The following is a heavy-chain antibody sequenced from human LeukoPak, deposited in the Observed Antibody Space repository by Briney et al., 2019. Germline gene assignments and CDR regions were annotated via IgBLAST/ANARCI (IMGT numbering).Heavy chain of an antibody. J-gene: IGHJ4*02. D-gene: IGHD3-22*01. Sequence: SETLSLTCAVYGGSFSGYYWSWIRQPPGKGLEWIGEINHSGSTNYNPSLKSRVTISVDTSKNQFSLKLSSLTAADTAVYYCARSNDSSGYYYRRRNQPLDYWGQGTLVTVSS. CDR1: GGSFSGYY. CDR2: INHSGST. V-gene: IGHV4-34*01. CDR3: ARSNDSSGYYYRRRNQPLDY.